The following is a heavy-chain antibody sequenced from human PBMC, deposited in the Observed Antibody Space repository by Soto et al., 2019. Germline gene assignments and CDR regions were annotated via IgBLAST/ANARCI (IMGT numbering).Heavy chain of an antibody. CDR2: MNPNSGNT. CDR3: ARPPGRGRRNYYYYYMDV. CDR1: GYTFTSYD. V-gene: IGHV1-8*01. J-gene: IGHJ6*03. D-gene: IGHD3-10*01. Sequence: ASVKVSCKASGYTFTSYDINWVRQATGQGLEWMGWMNPNSGNTGYAQKFQGRVTMTRNTSISTAYMELSSLRSEDTVVYYCARPPGRGRRNYYYYYMDVWGKGTTVTVSS.